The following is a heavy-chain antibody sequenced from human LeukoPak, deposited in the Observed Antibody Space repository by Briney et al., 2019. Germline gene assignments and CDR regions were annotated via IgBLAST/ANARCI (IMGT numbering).Heavy chain of an antibody. V-gene: IGHV4-59*01. CDR2: IYYSGST. Sequence: PSETLSLTCTVSGGSISSYYWSWIRQPPGKGLEWIGYIYYSGSTNYNPSLKSRVTISVDTSKNQFSLKLSSVTAADTAVYYCARGSKVRGVIFDYWGQGTLVTVSS. D-gene: IGHD3-10*01. CDR1: GGSISSYY. J-gene: IGHJ4*02. CDR3: ARGSKVRGVIFDY.